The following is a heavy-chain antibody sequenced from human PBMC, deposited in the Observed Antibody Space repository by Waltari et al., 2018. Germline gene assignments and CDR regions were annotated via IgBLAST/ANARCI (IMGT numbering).Heavy chain of an antibody. CDR3: ATRFGPGYRGLAFDI. J-gene: IGHJ3*02. Sequence: EVQLVQSGAEVKKPGATVNISCKASGYTFTAYYMHWVQQAPGKGLEWMGLVDLEDGEKRYAEKFQGRVTITADTSTDTAYMELSSLRSEDTAVYYCATRFGPGYRGLAFDIWGQGTMVTVSS. CDR2: VDLEDGEK. V-gene: IGHV1-69-2*01. CDR1: GYTFTAYY. D-gene: IGHD3-16*01.